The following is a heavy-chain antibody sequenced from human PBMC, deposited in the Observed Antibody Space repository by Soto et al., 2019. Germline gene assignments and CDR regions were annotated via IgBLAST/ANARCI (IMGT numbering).Heavy chain of an antibody. V-gene: IGHV4-39*01. CDR1: GGSISSSSYY. J-gene: IGHJ5*02. CDR3: ARQDIVVVPAAKRGWFDP. CDR2: IYYSGST. Sequence: QLQLQESGPGLVKPSETLSLTCTVSGGSISSSSYYWGWIRQPPGKGLEWIGSIYYSGSTYYNPSRKSRVTISVDTSKHQFSLKLSSVTAADTAVYYCARQDIVVVPAAKRGWFDPWGQGTLVTVSS. D-gene: IGHD2-2*01.